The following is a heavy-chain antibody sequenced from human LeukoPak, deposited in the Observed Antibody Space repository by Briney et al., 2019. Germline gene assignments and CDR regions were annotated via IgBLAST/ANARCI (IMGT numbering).Heavy chain of an antibody. Sequence: SQTLSLTCAISGDSVSSNSAAWNWIRQSPSRGLEWLGRTYYRSKWYNDYAVSVKSRITINPDTSKNQFSLQLNSVTPEDTAVYYCARARVDWGREKYYFDYWGQGTLVTVSS. CDR3: ARARVDWGREKYYFDY. CDR1: GDSVSSNSAA. J-gene: IGHJ4*02. D-gene: IGHD7-27*01. CDR2: TYYRSKWYN. V-gene: IGHV6-1*01.